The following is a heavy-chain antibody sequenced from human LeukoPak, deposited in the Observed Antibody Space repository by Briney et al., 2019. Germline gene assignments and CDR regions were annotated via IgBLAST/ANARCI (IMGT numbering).Heavy chain of an antibody. D-gene: IGHD3-3*01. CDR2: INPSGGSI. CDR1: GYTFTNYY. J-gene: IGHJ4*02. CDR3: ARDAIENYDFWSGSYYYFDY. V-gene: IGHV1-46*01. Sequence: ASVKVSCKSSGYTFTNYYMHWVRQAPGQGLEWMGIINPSGGSISYAQSFQGRVTMTRDTSTSTVYMELSNLRSEDTAVYYCARDAIENYDFWSGSYYYFDYWGQGTLVTVSS.